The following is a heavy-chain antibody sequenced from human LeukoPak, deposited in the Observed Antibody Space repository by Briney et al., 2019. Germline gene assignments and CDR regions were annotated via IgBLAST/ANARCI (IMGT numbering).Heavy chain of an antibody. D-gene: IGHD4-17*01. CDR1: GVTFSSYG. CDR3: AKHTGDDMYFDY. V-gene: IGHV3-30*18. CDR2: MSYDGSNK. Sequence: PGGSLRLSCAAYGVTFSSYGMHWVRQAPGKGLEWVAVMSYDGSNKYYADSVKGRFTISRDTSKNTLYLQMNSLRAEDTAVYYCAKHTGDDMYFDYWGQGTLVTVSS. J-gene: IGHJ4*02.